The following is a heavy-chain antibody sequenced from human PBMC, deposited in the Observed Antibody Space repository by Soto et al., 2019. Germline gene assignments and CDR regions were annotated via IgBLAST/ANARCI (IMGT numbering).Heavy chain of an antibody. D-gene: IGHD6-13*01. V-gene: IGHV4-30-4*01. CDR1: GGSISSGDYY. J-gene: IGHJ3*02. CDR3: AREMQQQLVPHAFDI. Sequence: QVQLQESGPGLVKPSQTLSLTCTVSGGSISSGDYYWSWIRQPPGKGLEWIGYIYYSGSTYYNPSLKSRVSISVDTSKNQFSLKLSSVTAADTAVYYCAREMQQQLVPHAFDICGQGTMVTVSS. CDR2: IYYSGST.